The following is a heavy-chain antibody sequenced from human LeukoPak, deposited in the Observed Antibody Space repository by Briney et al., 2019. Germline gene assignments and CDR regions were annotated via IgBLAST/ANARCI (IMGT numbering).Heavy chain of an antibody. V-gene: IGHV3-23*01. CDR2: ISGSGGST. Sequence: TGGSLRLSCAASGFTFTSYVMSWVRQAPGKGLDWVSSISGSGGSTYYADSVKGRFTISRDKSKNTLYLQMNTLTADDTAMYYRAKAYSSGWTYFDYWGQGALVTVSS. CDR3: AKAYSSGWTYFDY. J-gene: IGHJ4*02. CDR1: GFTFTSYV. D-gene: IGHD6-25*01.